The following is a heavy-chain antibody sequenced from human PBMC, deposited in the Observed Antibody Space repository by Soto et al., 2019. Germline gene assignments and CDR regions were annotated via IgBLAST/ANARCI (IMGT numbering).Heavy chain of an antibody. J-gene: IGHJ6*02. Sequence: QVQLQESGPGLVKPSETLSLTCTVSGGSFSTYYWNWIRQPPGKGLEWIGYIYDSGSTNYNPSVKSRFTISVDTSKNQFSLKLSYVTAADTAVYYCARDAYYYGSGSSYYYGMDVWGQGTTVTVSS. CDR1: GGSFSTYY. D-gene: IGHD3-10*01. V-gene: IGHV4-59*01. CDR3: ARDAYYYGSGSSYYYGMDV. CDR2: IYDSGST.